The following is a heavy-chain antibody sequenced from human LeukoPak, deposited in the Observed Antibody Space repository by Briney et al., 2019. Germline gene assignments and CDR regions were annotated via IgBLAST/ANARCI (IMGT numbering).Heavy chain of an antibody. J-gene: IGHJ4*02. CDR2: IDSGGST. CDR3: ARDLGYSYGYFAH. Sequence: GGSLRLSCAASGFTVSSSHMSWVRQAPGKGLEWVSVIDSGGSTYYSDSVKGRFTISRDNSKNTLYLQINSLRVEDTAAYYCARDLGYSYGYFAHWGQGSLVTVSS. V-gene: IGHV3-53*01. D-gene: IGHD5-18*01. CDR1: GFTVSSSH.